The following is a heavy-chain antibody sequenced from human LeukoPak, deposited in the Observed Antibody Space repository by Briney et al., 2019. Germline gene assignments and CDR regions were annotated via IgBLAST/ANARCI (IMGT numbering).Heavy chain of an antibody. Sequence: GGSLRLSCAASGFTFSNYYMSWIRQAPGKGLEWVSYISGSSGSTNYADSVMGRFTISRDNGKNSLYLQMNSLRAEDAAVYYCARDQGENYDSSGYYPYWGQGTLVTVSS. J-gene: IGHJ4*02. CDR3: ARDQGENYDSSGYYPY. V-gene: IGHV3-11*06. D-gene: IGHD3-22*01. CDR1: GFTFSNYY. CDR2: ISGSSGST.